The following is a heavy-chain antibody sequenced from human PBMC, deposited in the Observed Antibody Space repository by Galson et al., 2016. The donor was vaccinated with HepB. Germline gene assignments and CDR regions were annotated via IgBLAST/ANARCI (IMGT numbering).Heavy chain of an antibody. CDR1: GFMYRNYA. D-gene: IGHD1-20*01. CDR2: ISGSGGTT. CDR3: VKVFDYLNSWIEQ. J-gene: IGHJ4*02. V-gene: IGHV3-23*01. Sequence: SLRLSCAASGFMYRNYAMSWVRQAPGKGLEWVSVISGSGGTTFYADSVKGRFSISRDNSQNTLDLQMNSLRAEDTAIYYCVKVFDYLNSWIEQWGPGILVTVSS.